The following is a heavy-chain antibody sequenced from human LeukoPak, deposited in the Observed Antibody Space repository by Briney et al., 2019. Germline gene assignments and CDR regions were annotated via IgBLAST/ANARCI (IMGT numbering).Heavy chain of an antibody. Sequence: GGSLRLSCAASGFTFSNYGMSWVRQAPGKGLEWVSYISSSGSTIYYADSVKGRFTISRDNAKNSLYLQMNSPRAEDTAVYYCAELGITMIGGVWGKGTTVTISS. J-gene: IGHJ6*04. CDR3: AELGITMIGGV. CDR2: ISSSGSTI. CDR1: GFTFSNYG. V-gene: IGHV3-48*04. D-gene: IGHD3-10*02.